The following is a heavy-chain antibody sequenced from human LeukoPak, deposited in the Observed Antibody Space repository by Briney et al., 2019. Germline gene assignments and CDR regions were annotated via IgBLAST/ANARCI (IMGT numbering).Heavy chain of an antibody. D-gene: IGHD3-22*01. Sequence: SETLSLTCAVYGGSFSGYYWSWIRQPPGKGLEWIGEINHSGSTNYNPSLTSRVTISVDTSKNQFSLKLSSVTAADTAVYYCARTMIVVVIHDAFDIWGQGTMVTVS. CDR2: INHSGST. CDR1: GGSFSGYY. CDR3: ARTMIVVVIHDAFDI. J-gene: IGHJ3*02. V-gene: IGHV4-34*01.